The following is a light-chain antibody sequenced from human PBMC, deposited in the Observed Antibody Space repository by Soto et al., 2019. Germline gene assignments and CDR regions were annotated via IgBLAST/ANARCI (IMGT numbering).Light chain of an antibody. V-gene: IGLV2-14*01. CDR1: SSDVGGYNY. CDR2: EVS. Sequence: QSALTQPASVSGSPGQSITISCTGTSSDVGGYNYVSWYQQHPGKAPKLMIYEVSNRPSGVSNRFSGSKSGNTASLTISGLQAEDEADYYCSSYTGYNTVVFGGGTQLTVL. J-gene: IGLJ2*01. CDR3: SSYTGYNTVV.